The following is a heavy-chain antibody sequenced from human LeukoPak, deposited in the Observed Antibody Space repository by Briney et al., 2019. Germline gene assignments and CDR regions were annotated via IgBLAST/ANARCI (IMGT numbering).Heavy chain of an antibody. CDR2: IYSGGST. D-gene: IGHD1-1*01. J-gene: IGHJ3*02. CDR3: ASNLGARNAFDI. CDR1: GCSVSNNY. V-gene: IGHV3-53*01. Sequence: GGSLRLSCAASGCSVSNNYMSWVRQPPGKGLEGGSVIYSGGSTYYADSVKGRFTISRDNSKNTLYLQVNSLRAEDTAVYYCASNLGARNAFDIWGQGTMVTVSS.